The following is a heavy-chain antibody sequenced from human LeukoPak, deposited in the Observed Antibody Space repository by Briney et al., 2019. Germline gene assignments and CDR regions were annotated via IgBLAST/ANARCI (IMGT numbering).Heavy chain of an antibody. Sequence: PGGSLRLSCAASGFTFSSYAMSWVRQAPGKGLEWVGRTRNKANSYTTEYAASVKGRFTISRDDSKNSLYLQMNSLKTEDTAVYYCARVVSGGYYYDSSGHSDYWGQGTLVTVSS. D-gene: IGHD3-22*01. CDR3: ARVVSGGYYYDSSGHSDY. CDR1: GFTFSSYA. J-gene: IGHJ4*02. CDR2: TRNKANSYTT. V-gene: IGHV3-72*01.